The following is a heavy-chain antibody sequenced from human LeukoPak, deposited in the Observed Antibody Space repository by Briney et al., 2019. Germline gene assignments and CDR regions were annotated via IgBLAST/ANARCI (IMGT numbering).Heavy chain of an antibody. CDR2: ISDSGSST. V-gene: IGHV3-23*01. CDR1: GFIFSSYA. D-gene: IGHD2-15*01. J-gene: IGHJ5*02. CDR3: AKDPDLVVVAATGPDWFDP. Sequence: GGSLRLSCAAAGFIFSSYAMSWVRQAPGKGLEWASSISDSGSSTYYADSVKGRFTISRDNSKNTLYLQMNTLRAEDTAVYYCAKDPDLVVVAATGPDWFDPWGQGTLVTVSS.